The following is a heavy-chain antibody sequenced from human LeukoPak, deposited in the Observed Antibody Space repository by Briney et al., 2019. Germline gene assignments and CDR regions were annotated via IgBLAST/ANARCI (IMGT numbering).Heavy chain of an antibody. CDR2: IIPILGIA. V-gene: IGHV1-69*04. J-gene: IGHJ3*02. D-gene: IGHD6-13*01. CDR3: ARDLYSSSWYLNFDAFDI. Sequence: SVKVSCKASGGTFSSYAITWVRQAPGQGLEWMGRIIPILGIANYAQKLQGRVTMTTDTSTSTAYMELRSLRSDDTAVYYCARDLYSSSWYLNFDAFDIWGQGTMVTVSS. CDR1: GGTFSSYA.